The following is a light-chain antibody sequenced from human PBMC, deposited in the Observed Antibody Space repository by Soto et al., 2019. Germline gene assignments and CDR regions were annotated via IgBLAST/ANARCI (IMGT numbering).Light chain of an antibody. J-gene: IGLJ1*01. V-gene: IGLV2-11*01. CDR1: SSDVGGYNF. Sequence: ALTQPRSVSGSRGQSVTISCTGTSSDVGGYNFVSWYQQHPGKAPKLMIYDVIKRPSGVPDRFSGSKSGDTASLTISGLQAEDEADYYCCSYGGSYTYVFGTGTKVTVL. CDR3: CSYGGSYTYV. CDR2: DVI.